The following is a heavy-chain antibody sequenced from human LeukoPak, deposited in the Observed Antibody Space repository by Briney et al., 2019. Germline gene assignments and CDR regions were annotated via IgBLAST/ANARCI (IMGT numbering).Heavy chain of an antibody. Sequence: VPPGGSLRLSCAASGFTFSSYWMSWVRQAPGKGLEWVANIKQDGREKYYVASVKGRFTISRDNAKNSLYLQMNSLRAEDTAVYYCARGSYYDFWSGYYNYYYYMDVWGKGTTVTVSS. V-gene: IGHV3-7*01. CDR1: GFTFSSYW. CDR3: ARGSYYDFWSGYYNYYYYMDV. CDR2: IKQDGREK. J-gene: IGHJ6*03. D-gene: IGHD3-3*01.